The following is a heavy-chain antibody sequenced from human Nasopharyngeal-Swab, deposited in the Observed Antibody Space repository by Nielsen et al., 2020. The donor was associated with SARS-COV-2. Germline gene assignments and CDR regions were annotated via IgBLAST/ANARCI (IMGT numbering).Heavy chain of an antibody. D-gene: IGHD4-17*01. V-gene: IGHV4-61*01. CDR1: GGSVSTVRNY. Sequence: SETLSLTCTVSGGSVSTVRNYWSWIRQPPGKGLEWIGYIYYSGSTSYNPSLRSRVIMSVDTSKNQFSLKLSSATAADTAVYYCASSADYGPTKAYYALDVWGQGTTVTVSS. CDR3: ASSADYGPTKAYYALDV. J-gene: IGHJ6*02. CDR2: IYYSGST.